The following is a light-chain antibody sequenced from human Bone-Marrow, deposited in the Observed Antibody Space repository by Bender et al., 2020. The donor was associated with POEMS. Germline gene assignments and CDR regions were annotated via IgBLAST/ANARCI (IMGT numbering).Light chain of an antibody. J-gene: IGLJ2*01. Sequence: QSALTQPASVSGSPGQSITISCTGTSSDVGSYNFVSWYQEHPGKAPKLIIYEVSKRPSGVPDRFSGSKSGDTASLTVSGLQAEDEADYYCSSYTGSNTLLFGGGTKLTVL. V-gene: IGLV2-8*01. CDR3: SSYTGSNTLL. CDR2: EVS. CDR1: SSDVGSYNF.